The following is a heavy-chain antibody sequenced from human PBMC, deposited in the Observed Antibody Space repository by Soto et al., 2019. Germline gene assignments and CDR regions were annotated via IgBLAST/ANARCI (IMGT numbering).Heavy chain of an antibody. CDR2: ISTSGSTI. Sequence: XGSLRLSCAASGFTFSSYEMNWVRQAPGKGLEWVSYISTSGSTIYYADSVKSRFTISRDNAKNSLYLQMNSLRAEDTAIYYCARDGYCTSTSCYNPAWGQGTTVTVS. V-gene: IGHV3-48*03. CDR1: GFTFSSYE. J-gene: IGHJ6*02. D-gene: IGHD2-2*02. CDR3: ARDGYCTSTSCYNPA.